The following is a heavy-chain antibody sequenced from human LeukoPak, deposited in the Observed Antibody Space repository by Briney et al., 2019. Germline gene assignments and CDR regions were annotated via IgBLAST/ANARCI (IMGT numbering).Heavy chain of an antibody. D-gene: IGHD2-2*01. CDR2: IYYSGST. CDR1: GYSISSGHY. CDR3: AGVDIVVVPAALWYFDL. J-gene: IGHJ2*01. Sequence: SKTLSLTCSVSGYSISSGHYWGWIRQPPGKGLEWIGYIYYSGSTNYNPSLKSRVTISVDTSKNQFSLKLSSVTAADTAVYYCAGVDIVVVPAALWYFDLWGRGTLVTVSS. V-gene: IGHV4-61*01.